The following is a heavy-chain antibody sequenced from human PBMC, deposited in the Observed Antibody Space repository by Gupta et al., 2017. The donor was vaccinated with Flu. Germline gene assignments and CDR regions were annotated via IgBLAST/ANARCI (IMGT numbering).Heavy chain of an antibody. CDR1: GYSFTNWW. CDR3: GRILGDNWNNWFDL. J-gene: IGHJ5*02. Sequence: EVQLVQSRTEVKKPGESLNISCKGSGYSFTNWWIGWVRQMPGKGLEWMGIIYPGDSDTRYSPSFQGQVTISADRSISTAYLHWSSLKASDTAIYYCGRILGDNWNNWFDLWGQGTLVTVSS. V-gene: IGHV5-51*01. D-gene: IGHD1-20*01. CDR2: IYPGDSDT.